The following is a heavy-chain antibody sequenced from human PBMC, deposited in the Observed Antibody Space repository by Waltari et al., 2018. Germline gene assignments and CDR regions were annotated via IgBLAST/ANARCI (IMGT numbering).Heavy chain of an antibody. CDR1: GFTFCRYW. CDR2: IKEDGSEK. D-gene: IGHD6-19*01. V-gene: IGHV3-7*01. CDR3: TRGGARGSGWYVVDT. J-gene: IGHJ4*02. Sequence: EVQLVESGGGLVQPGGSLSVSCAVSGFTFCRYWVSWVRQSPGKGREGVAKIKEDGSEKYNMDSVKGRFTISRDNAKNSLYLQMNSLRDEDTAVYYCTRGGARGSGWYVVDTWGQGTLVTVSS.